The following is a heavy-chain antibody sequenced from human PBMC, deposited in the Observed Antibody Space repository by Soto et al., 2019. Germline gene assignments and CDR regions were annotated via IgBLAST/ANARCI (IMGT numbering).Heavy chain of an antibody. D-gene: IGHD6-13*01. J-gene: IGHJ4*02. CDR3: ATVVGRIAAAHPLLDY. V-gene: IGHV1-24*01. CDR2: FDPEDGET. Sequence: ASVKVSCKVSGYTLTELSMHWVRQAPGKGLEWMGGFDPEDGETIYAQKFQGRVTMTEDTSTDTAYMELSSLKSEDTAVYYCATVVGRIAAAHPLLDYWGQGTLVTVSS. CDR1: GYTLTELS.